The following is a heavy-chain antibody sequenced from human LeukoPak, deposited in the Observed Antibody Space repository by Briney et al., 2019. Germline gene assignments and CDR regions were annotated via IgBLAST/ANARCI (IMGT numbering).Heavy chain of an antibody. CDR1: GGSISSGGSS. V-gene: IGHV4-30-2*01. J-gene: IGHJ4*02. Sequence: SQTLSLTCAVSGGSISSGGSSWSWIRQPPGKGLEWIGYIYHSGSTYYNPSLKSRVTISVDRSKNQFSLKLSSVTAADTAVYYCARIMVRGVITHFDYWGQGTLVTVSS. CDR3: ARIMVRGVITHFDY. CDR2: IYHSGST. D-gene: IGHD3-10*01.